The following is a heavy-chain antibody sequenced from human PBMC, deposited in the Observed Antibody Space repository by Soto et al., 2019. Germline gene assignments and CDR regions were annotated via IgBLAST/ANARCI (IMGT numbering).Heavy chain of an antibody. D-gene: IGHD2-2*01. Sequence: ESGGGVVQPGRSLRLSCAASGFTFSSYGMHWVRQAPGKGLEWVAVISYDGSNKYYADSVKGRFTISRDNSKNTLYLQMNSLRAEDTAVYYCAKARVVVVPAAILYYFDYWGQGTLVTVSS. V-gene: IGHV3-30*18. CDR2: ISYDGSNK. J-gene: IGHJ4*02. CDR1: GFTFSSYG. CDR3: AKARVVVVPAAILYYFDY.